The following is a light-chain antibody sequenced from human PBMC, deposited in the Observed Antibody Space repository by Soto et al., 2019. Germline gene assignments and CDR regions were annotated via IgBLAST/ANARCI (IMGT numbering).Light chain of an antibody. Sequence: QSALTQPASVSGSPGQSITISCTGTSSDVGAYDFVSWYQHSPGKAPKLVTFDVTHRPPGISDRFSGSKSANTASLTISGLQAADEAFYYCCSYAGSRTHVLFGGGTKVTVL. J-gene: IGLJ2*01. CDR2: DVT. CDR1: SSDVGAYDF. V-gene: IGLV2-23*02. CDR3: CSYAGSRTHVL.